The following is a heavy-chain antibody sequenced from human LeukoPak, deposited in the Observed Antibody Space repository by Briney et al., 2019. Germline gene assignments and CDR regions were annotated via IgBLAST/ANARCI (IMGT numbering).Heavy chain of an antibody. D-gene: IGHD1-26*01. CDR3: ARGGEWELLFDY. CDR1: GFTFSSYS. V-gene: IGHV3-66*01. CDR2: IYSGGST. Sequence: GGSLRLSCAASGFTFSSYSMNWVRQAPGKGLEWVSVIYSGGSTYYADSVKGRFTISRDNSKNTLYLQMNSLRAEDTAVYYCARGGEWELLFDYWGQGTLVTVSS. J-gene: IGHJ4*02.